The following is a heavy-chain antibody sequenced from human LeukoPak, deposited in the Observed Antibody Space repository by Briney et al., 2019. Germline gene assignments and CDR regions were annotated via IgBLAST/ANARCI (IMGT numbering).Heavy chain of an antibody. V-gene: IGHV1-18*01. CDR3: ARSVGDTMIVPTGY. D-gene: IGHD3-22*01. J-gene: IGHJ4*02. CDR1: GYIFTNYD. Sequence: GASVMGSCKASGYIFTNYDISWVRQAPVQGLEWMGWISVYNGKTNYAQNLQGRVTMTTDTSTNTAYMELRSLRSGDTAIYYCARSVGDTMIVPTGYWGQGTLVTVPS. CDR2: ISVYNGKT.